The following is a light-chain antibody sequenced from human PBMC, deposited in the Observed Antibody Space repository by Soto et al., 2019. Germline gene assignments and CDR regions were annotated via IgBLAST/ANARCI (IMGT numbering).Light chain of an antibody. V-gene: IGKV3-20*01. Sequence: EIVLTQSPVTLSLSPGERATLSCRSTESFSSSYLAWYQQRRGQAPRLLIYGASNRATGIPDRFSGSGSRTDFTLTISRLEPEDFVVYYCQQYGTSPTFGRGTKVDFK. CDR1: ESFSSSY. CDR3: QQYGTSPT. CDR2: GAS. J-gene: IGKJ3*01.